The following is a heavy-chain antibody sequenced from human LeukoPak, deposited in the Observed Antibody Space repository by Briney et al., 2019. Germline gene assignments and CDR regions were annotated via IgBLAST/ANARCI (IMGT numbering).Heavy chain of an antibody. V-gene: IGHV3-30*18. CDR1: GFTFSNFG. J-gene: IGHJ4*02. Sequence: GGSLRLSCAASGFTFSNFGMHWVRQAPGKGLEWVAVISYDGREKYYVDSVRGRFTISRDNSKNTLYLQMNSLRAEDTAMFYCAKDERTLAAAADYWGQRTLVTVSS. CDR3: AKDERTLAAAADY. CDR2: ISYDGREK. D-gene: IGHD6-13*01.